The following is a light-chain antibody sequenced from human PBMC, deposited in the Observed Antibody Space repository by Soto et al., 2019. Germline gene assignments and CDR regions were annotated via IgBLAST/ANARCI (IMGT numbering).Light chain of an antibody. CDR3: QQYNSYSPT. CDR2: DDS. Sequence: DIQMTKAPSTLSAAGGDRVTITCLASQRISSWLAWYQQKPGKAPKLLIYDDSSLESGVPSRFSGSGSGTEFSLTISCLQPDDFATYYCQQYNSYSPTFGQGTRLEIK. V-gene: IGKV1-5*01. J-gene: IGKJ5*01. CDR1: QRISSW.